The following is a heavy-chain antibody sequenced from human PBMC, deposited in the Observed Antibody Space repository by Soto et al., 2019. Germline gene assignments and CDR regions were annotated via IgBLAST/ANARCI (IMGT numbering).Heavy chain of an antibody. J-gene: IGHJ4*02. V-gene: IGHV4-34*01. CDR1: GGSFSGYY. D-gene: IGHD3-10*01. CDR3: AREGTGSGSYYNAFDY. CDR2: INHSGST. Sequence: SETLSLTCAVYGGSFSGYYWSWIRQPPGKGLEWIGEINHSGSTNYNPSLKSLVTISVDTSKNQFSLKLSSVTAADTAVYYCAREGTGSGSYYNAFDYWGQGTLVTVSS.